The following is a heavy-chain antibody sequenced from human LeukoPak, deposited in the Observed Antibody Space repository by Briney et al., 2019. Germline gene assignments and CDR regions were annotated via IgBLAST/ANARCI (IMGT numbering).Heavy chain of an antibody. CDR2: IIPIFGTA. J-gene: IGHJ4*02. CDR1: GGTFSSYA. D-gene: IGHD3-10*01. CDR3: ARGSPWGDDY. V-gene: IGHV1-69*13. Sequence: AASVKVSCTASGGTFSSYAISWVRQAPGQGLEWMGGIIPIFGTANYAQKFQGRVTITADESTSTAYMELSSLRSEDTAVYYCARGSPWGDDYWGQGTLVTVSS.